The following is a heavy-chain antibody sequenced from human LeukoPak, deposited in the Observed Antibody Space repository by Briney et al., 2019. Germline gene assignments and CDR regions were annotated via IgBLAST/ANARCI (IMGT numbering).Heavy chain of an antibody. D-gene: IGHD5-12*01. Sequence: SVKVSCKASGGTFSSYAISWVRQAPGQGLEWMGRIIPILGIANYAQKFQGRVTITADTSTSTAYMELSSLRSADTAVYYCATYSGYARTYYFDYWGQGTLVTVSS. CDR1: GGTFSSYA. CDR3: ATYSGYARTYYFDY. CDR2: IIPILGIA. J-gene: IGHJ4*02. V-gene: IGHV1-69*04.